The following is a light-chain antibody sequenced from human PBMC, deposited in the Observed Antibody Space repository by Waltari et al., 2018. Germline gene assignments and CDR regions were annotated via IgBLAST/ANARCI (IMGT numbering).Light chain of an antibody. CDR3: AAWDDSLSAVP. CDR2: KNK. J-gene: IGLJ2*01. Sequence: QSVLTQPPSTSGTPGQRVPISCSGSNSNLGSNYVYWYQQVPGMAPKLLIYKNKQRPSGVPDRFSGSKSGTSASLAISALRSEDEADYYCAAWDDSLSAVPFGGGTKVTVL. V-gene: IGLV1-47*01. CDR1: NSNLGSNY.